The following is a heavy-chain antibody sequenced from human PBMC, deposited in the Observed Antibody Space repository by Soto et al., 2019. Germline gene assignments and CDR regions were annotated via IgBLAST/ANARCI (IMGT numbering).Heavy chain of an antibody. CDR1: GYTFTSYD. J-gene: IGHJ4*02. CDR3: ATPAVTTRLDFDY. D-gene: IGHD4-17*01. CDR2: MNPDSGNT. Sequence: ASVKVSCKASGYTFTSYDINWVRQATGQGLEWMGWMNPDSGNTGYAQKFQGRVTMTRNTSISTAYMELSSLRSEDTAVYYCATPAVTTRLDFDYWGQGTLVTVS. V-gene: IGHV1-8*01.